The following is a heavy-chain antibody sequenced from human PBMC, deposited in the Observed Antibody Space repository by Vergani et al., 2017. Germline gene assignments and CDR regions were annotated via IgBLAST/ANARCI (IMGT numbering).Heavy chain of an antibody. Sequence: EVQLVQSGAEVKKPGASLSLSSNASGYPFPXSSPILLRHIPRNRLVSMWSIAPSDSYTNYSPSFQGHVTISADKSISTAYLQWSSLKASDTAMYYCARRMAAAGTFGYYYGMDVWGQGTTVTVSS. CDR1: GYPFPXSS. D-gene: IGHD6-13*01. V-gene: IGHV5-10-1*01. CDR2: IAPSDSYT. J-gene: IGHJ6*02. CDR3: ARRMAAAGTFGYYYGMDV.